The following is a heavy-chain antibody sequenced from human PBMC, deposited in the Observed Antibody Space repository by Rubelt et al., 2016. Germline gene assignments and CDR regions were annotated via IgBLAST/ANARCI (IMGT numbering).Heavy chain of an antibody. D-gene: IGHD6-13*01. CDR2: ISAYNGNT. CDR3: ARVISGVEYSSSWHFDY. CDR1: GYTFTSYG. Sequence: QVQLVQSGAEVKKPGASVKVSCKASGYTFTSYGISWVRHAPGQGLEWMGWISAYNGNTNYAQTLQGRVTRTTDTATSTAYMELRSLRSDETAVYYCARVISGVEYSSSWHFDYWGQGTLVTVSS. J-gene: IGHJ4*02. V-gene: IGHV1-18*01.